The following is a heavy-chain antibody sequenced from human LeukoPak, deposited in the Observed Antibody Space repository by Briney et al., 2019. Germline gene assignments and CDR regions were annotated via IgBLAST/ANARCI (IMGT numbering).Heavy chain of an antibody. CDR2: ISSSGSTI. D-gene: IGHD3-16*01. V-gene: IGHV3-11*01. J-gene: IGHJ3*02. Sequence: KTGGSLRLSCAASGFTFSDYYMSWIRQAPGKGLEWVSYISSSGSTIYYADSVKGRFTISRDNAKNLLYLQMNSLRAEDTAVYYCARARRGTALDAFDIWGQGTMVTVSS. CDR1: GFTFSDYY. CDR3: ARARRGTALDAFDI.